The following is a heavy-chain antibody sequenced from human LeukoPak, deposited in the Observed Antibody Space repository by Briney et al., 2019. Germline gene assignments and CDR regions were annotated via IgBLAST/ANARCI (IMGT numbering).Heavy chain of an antibody. V-gene: IGHV1-69*04. Sequence: SVKVSCTASGGTFSSYAISWVRQAPGQGLEWMGRIIPILGIANYAQKFQGRVTITADKSTSTAYMELSSLRSEDTAVYYCARDVCSSTSCRNEYYGMDVWGQGTTVTVSS. CDR2: IIPILGIA. CDR1: GGTFSSYA. J-gene: IGHJ6*02. D-gene: IGHD2-2*01. CDR3: ARDVCSSTSCRNEYYGMDV.